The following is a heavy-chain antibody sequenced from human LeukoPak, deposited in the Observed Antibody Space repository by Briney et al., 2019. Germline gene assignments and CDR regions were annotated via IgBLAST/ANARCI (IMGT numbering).Heavy chain of an antibody. J-gene: IGHJ4*02. CDR2: MNPNSGNT. D-gene: IGHD3-22*01. Sequence: GASVKVSCKASGYTFTSYDINWVRQATGQGLEWMGWMNPNSGNTGYAQKFQGRVTMTRNTSISTAYMELSGLRSEDTAVYYCARGGLGYYYDIGDYWGQGTLVTVSS. V-gene: IGHV1-8*01. CDR3: ARGGLGYYYDIGDY. CDR1: GYTFTSYD.